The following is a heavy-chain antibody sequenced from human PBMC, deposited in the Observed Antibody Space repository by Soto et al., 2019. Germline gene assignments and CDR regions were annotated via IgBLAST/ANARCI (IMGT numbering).Heavy chain of an antibody. D-gene: IGHD3-10*01. CDR3: ARGRGNADAFDI. J-gene: IGHJ3*02. Sequence: SETLSLTCTVSGASISRGGHYWSWIRQHPGKGLEWIGYIYYSGSTHYNPSLKSRVTISVDTSKNQFSLRLSSVTAADTAVYYCARGRGNADAFDIWGQGTMVTVSS. CDR2: IYYSGST. V-gene: IGHV4-31*03. CDR1: GASISRGGHY.